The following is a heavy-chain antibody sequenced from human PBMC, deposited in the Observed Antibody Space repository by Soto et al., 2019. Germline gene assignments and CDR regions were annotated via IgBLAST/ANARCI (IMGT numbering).Heavy chain of an antibody. Sequence: GGSLRLSCAASGFTFSTYAMSWVRQAPGKGLEWVSAISGSGGSTFYADSVKGRFTISRDNFKNTLNLQMNSLRAEDTAVYYCAKGMFDYGDYGGYYFDYWGQGTLVTVSS. V-gene: IGHV3-23*01. D-gene: IGHD4-17*01. CDR1: GFTFSTYA. J-gene: IGHJ4*02. CDR2: ISGSGGST. CDR3: AKGMFDYGDYGGYYFDY.